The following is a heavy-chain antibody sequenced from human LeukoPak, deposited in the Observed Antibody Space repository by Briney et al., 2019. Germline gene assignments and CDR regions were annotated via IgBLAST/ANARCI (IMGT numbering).Heavy chain of an antibody. Sequence: SETLSLTCAVSGYSISSGYYWGWIRQPPGEGLEWIGSIYHSGSTYYNPSLKSRVTISVDTSKNQFSLKLSSVTAADTAVYYCARYYDSSGYLFYYFDYWGQGTLVTVSS. J-gene: IGHJ4*02. V-gene: IGHV4-38-2*01. D-gene: IGHD3-22*01. CDR1: GYSISSGYY. CDR2: IYHSGST. CDR3: ARYYDSSGYLFYYFDY.